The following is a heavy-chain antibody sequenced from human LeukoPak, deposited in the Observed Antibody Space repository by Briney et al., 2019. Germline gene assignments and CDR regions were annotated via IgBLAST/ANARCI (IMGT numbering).Heavy chain of an antibody. Sequence: QAGGSLRLSCAASGFTFSTYWMTWVRQAPGKGLEWVASIKQDGSGKYYVDSVKGRFIISRDNAKTSLYLQMNSLRAEDTAVYYCARIPGDCSTTTCHYHWGQGTLVTVFS. CDR1: GFTFSTYW. V-gene: IGHV3-7*01. J-gene: IGHJ5*02. CDR2: IKQDGSGK. D-gene: IGHD2-2*01. CDR3: ARIPGDCSTTTCHYH.